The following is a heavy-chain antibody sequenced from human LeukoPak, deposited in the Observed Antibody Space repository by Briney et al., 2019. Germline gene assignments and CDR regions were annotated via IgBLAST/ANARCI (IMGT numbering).Heavy chain of an antibody. Sequence: GGSLRLPRAASAFTSSDYWLNSGRQAPGKGLEWVASIKQDGSEKYYVDSVKGRFTISRDNAKNSLYLQMNTLRAEDTAVYYCLRDRGYSTYDCWGQGTLVTVSS. J-gene: IGHJ4*02. CDR1: AFTSSDYW. CDR3: LRDRGYSTYDC. V-gene: IGHV3-7*01. CDR2: IKQDGSEK. D-gene: IGHD6-13*01.